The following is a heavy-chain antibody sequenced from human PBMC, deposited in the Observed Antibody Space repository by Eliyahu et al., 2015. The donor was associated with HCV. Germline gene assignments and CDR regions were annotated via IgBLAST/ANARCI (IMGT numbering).Heavy chain of an antibody. CDR3: ARYDILTGTYGMDV. V-gene: IGHV3-11*05. CDR2: ISSTSIYT. J-gene: IGHJ6*02. D-gene: IGHD3-9*01. CDR1: GFTFSDYY. Sequence: HVQLVESGGGXVXPGGSLRLSCAASGFTFSDYYMXXIRQAPGKGLEWVSYISSTSIYTNYADSVKGRFTISRDNAKNSLYLQMNSLRAEDTAVYYCARYDILTGTYGMDVWGQGTTVTVSS.